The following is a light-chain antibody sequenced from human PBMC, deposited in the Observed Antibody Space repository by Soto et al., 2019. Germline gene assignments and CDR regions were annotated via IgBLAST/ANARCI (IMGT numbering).Light chain of an antibody. CDR2: DAS. CDR3: QLRGSWPRFT. Sequence: EIVLTQSPATLSVSPGERATLSCRARQSVSNYLAWFQQKPGQAPRLLIYDASNRATGIPDRFSDSGSGTDFTLTINSLEPEDFAVYYCQLRGSWPRFTLGPGPRVDIK. CDR1: QSVSNY. J-gene: IGKJ3*01. V-gene: IGKV3-11*01.